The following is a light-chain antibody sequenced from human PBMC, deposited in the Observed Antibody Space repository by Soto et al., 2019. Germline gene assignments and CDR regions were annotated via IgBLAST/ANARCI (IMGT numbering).Light chain of an antibody. CDR2: GAS. Sequence: ETVLTQSPGTLSLSPGERATLSCRASQSVSSSYLAWYQHKPGQAPRLLIYGASSRATGIPDRFSGSGSGTDFTLTISRLEPEDLAVFYCQQYGSFPHTFGEGPKLEI. CDR1: QSVSSSY. V-gene: IGKV3-20*01. J-gene: IGKJ2*01. CDR3: QQYGSFPHT.